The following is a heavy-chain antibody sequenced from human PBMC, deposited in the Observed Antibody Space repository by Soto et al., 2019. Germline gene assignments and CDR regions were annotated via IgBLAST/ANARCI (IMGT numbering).Heavy chain of an antibody. CDR1: GFTFSSYG. V-gene: IGHV3-33*01. Sequence: GGSLRLSCAASGFTFSSYGMHWVRQAPGKGLEWVAVIWYDGSNKYYADSVKGRFTISRDNSKNTLYLQMNSLRAEDTAVYYCAREGFQQEVQSWRGLTGGMDVWGQGTTVTVSS. CDR3: AREGFQQEVQSWRGLTGGMDV. D-gene: IGHD7-27*01. J-gene: IGHJ6*02. CDR2: IWYDGSNK.